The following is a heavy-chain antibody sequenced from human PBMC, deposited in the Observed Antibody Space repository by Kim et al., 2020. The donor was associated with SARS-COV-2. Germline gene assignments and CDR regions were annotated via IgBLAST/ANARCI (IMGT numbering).Heavy chain of an antibody. V-gene: IGHV4-31*02. CDR3: ARGTIYNYYFDY. Sequence: YYNPSLESRVTMSIDPSKSQFSLKLSSVTAAGTAVYYCARGTIYNYYFDYWGQGTLVTVSS. D-gene: IGHD1-1*01. J-gene: IGHJ4*02.